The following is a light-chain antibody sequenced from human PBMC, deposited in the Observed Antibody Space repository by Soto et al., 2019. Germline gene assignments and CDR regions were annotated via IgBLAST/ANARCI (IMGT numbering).Light chain of an antibody. CDR2: GAS. V-gene: IGKV3-20*01. CDR1: QSVDSSY. Sequence: EIVLTQSPGTLSLSPGERATLSCRASQSVDSSYLAWYQQKPGQAPRLLIYGASSRATGIPDRFSGSGSGTDFTLTISRLEPEDFAVYYCQHYACSPPWTFGPGTKVEIK. J-gene: IGKJ1*01. CDR3: QHYACSPPWT.